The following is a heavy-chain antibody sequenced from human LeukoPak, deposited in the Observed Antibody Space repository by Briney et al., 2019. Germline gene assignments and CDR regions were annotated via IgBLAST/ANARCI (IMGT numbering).Heavy chain of an antibody. J-gene: IGHJ4*02. V-gene: IGHV4-59*01. D-gene: IGHD2-2*01. Sequence: SETLSLICTASGGSISSYYWNWIRQPPGKGLEWIGYIYYSGSADYNPSLKSRVTISVDTSKNQFSLKLRSVTAADTAVYYCARDKVPGDYWGQGTLVTVSS. CDR3: ARDKVPGDY. CDR1: GGSISSYY. CDR2: IYYSGSA.